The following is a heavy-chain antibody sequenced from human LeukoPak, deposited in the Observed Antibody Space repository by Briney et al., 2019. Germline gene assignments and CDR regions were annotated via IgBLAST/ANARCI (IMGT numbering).Heavy chain of an antibody. Sequence: ASVKVSCKASGYTFTGYYMHWVRQAPGQGLEWMGWINPNSGGTNYAQKFQGRVTMTRDTSISTAYMELSRLRSDDTAVYYCARERGAQGVYGDYVAFDIWGQGTMVTVSS. CDR1: GYTFTGYY. D-gene: IGHD4-17*01. CDR3: ARERGAQGVYGDYVAFDI. J-gene: IGHJ3*02. V-gene: IGHV1-2*02. CDR2: INPNSGGT.